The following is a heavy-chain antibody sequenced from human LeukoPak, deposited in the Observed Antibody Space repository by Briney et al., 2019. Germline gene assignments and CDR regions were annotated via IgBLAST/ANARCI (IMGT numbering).Heavy chain of an antibody. CDR2: IYYSGTT. Sequence: SETLSLTCTVSRGSISSSSHYWVWIRQPPGKGLEWIGTIYYSGTTYYNPSLQSRVIISVDTSKNQFSLRLTSVTAADTATYYCARSYFTIFGLYNWLDPWGQGALVTVSS. V-gene: IGHV4-39*01. J-gene: IGHJ5*02. CDR1: RGSISSSSHY. D-gene: IGHD3-3*01. CDR3: ARSYFTIFGLYNWLDP.